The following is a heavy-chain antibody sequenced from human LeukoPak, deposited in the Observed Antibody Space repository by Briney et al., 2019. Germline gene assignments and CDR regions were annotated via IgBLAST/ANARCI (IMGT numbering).Heavy chain of an antibody. CDR2: IYSGGST. J-gene: IGHJ4*02. D-gene: IGHD3-10*01. CDR3: ARGMVRGVFDY. Sequence: PGGSLRLSCAASGFTVSSNYMSWVRQAPGKGLEWVSIIYSGGSTFYADSVKGRFTISRDNSKNTLYLQMSSLRAEDTAVYYCARGMVRGVFDYWGQGTLVTVSS. CDR1: GFTVSSNY. V-gene: IGHV3-66*01.